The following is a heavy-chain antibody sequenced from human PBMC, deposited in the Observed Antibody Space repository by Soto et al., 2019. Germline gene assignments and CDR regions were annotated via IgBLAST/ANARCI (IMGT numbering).Heavy chain of an antibody. CDR2: ISAYNGNT. D-gene: IGHD1-26*01. CDR3: ASVGSRMGYYYYYMDV. J-gene: IGHJ6*03. V-gene: IGHV1-18*01. CDR1: GYTFTSYG. Sequence: QVQLVQSGAEVKKPGASVKVSCKASGYTFTSYGISWGLQAPGQGLERMGWISAYNGNTNYAQKLQGRVTMTTDTSSGRAYMELRSLRSDDTAVYYCASVGSRMGYYYYYMDVWGKGTTVTAS.